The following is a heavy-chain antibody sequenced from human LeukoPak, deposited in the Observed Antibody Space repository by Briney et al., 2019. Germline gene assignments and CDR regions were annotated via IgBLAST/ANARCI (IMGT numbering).Heavy chain of an antibody. CDR2: IYHSGST. D-gene: IGHD6-13*01. V-gene: IGHV4-4*02. J-gene: IGHJ4*02. CDR3: ARSAPHSSSWYGLFDY. Sequence: SGTLSLTCAVSGGSISSSNWWSWVRQPPGKGLEWIGEIYHSGSTNYNPSPKSRVTISVDKSKNQFSLKLSSVTAADTAVYYCARSAPHSSSWYGLFDYRGQGTLVTVSS. CDR1: GGSISSSNW.